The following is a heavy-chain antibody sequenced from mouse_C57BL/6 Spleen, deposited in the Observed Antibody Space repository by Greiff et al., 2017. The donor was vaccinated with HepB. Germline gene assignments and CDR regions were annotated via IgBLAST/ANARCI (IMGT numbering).Heavy chain of an antibody. D-gene: IGHD1-1*01. J-gene: IGHJ4*01. V-gene: IGHV1-54*01. CDR2: INPGSGGT. CDR3: ARMWVDYAMDY. Sequence: QVQLKESGAELVRPGTSVKVSCKASGYAFTNYLIEWVKQRPGQGLEWIGVINPGSGGTNYNEKFKGKATLTADKSSSTAYMQLSSLTSEDSAVYFCARMWVDYAMDYWGQGTSVTVSS. CDR1: GYAFTNYL.